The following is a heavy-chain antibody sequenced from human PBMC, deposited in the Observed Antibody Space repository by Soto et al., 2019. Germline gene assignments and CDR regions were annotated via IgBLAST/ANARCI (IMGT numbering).Heavy chain of an antibody. CDR1: GYTFTGYF. D-gene: IGHD6-19*01. V-gene: IGHV1-2*02. Sequence: ASVKVSCKASGYTFTGYFMHWVRQAPGQGLEWMGWINPNSGGTNYAQKFQGRVTMTRDTSISTAYMELSRLRSDDTAVYYCARLAVAGRWFDPWGQGTLVTVSS. CDR2: INPNSGGT. CDR3: ARLAVAGRWFDP. J-gene: IGHJ5*02.